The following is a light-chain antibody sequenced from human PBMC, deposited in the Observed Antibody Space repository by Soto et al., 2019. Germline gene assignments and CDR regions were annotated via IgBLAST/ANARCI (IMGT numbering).Light chain of an antibody. CDR2: EVN. V-gene: IGLV2-14*01. CDR1: SSDIGGSDF. Sequence: QSALTQPASVSGSPGQSITISCTGTSSDIGGSDFVSWYQQHPGKAPKLVMSEVNNRPSGVSSRFSGSKSGNTASLTISGLQAEDEADYYCSSYAGSSNVFGTGTKVTVL. CDR3: SSYAGSSNV. J-gene: IGLJ1*01.